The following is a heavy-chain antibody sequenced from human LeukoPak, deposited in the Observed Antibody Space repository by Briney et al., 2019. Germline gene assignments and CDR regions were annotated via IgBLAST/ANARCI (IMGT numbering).Heavy chain of an antibody. Sequence: SVKVSCKASGGTFSSYAISWVRQAPGQGLEWMGGIIPIFGTANYAQKFQGRVTITADKSTSTAYMELSGLRSEDTAVYYCARDSGEGKEQQLVLKHWGQGTLVTVSS. J-gene: IGHJ1*01. CDR2: IIPIFGTA. D-gene: IGHD6-13*01. CDR3: ARDSGEGKEQQLVLKH. V-gene: IGHV1-69*06. CDR1: GGTFSSYA.